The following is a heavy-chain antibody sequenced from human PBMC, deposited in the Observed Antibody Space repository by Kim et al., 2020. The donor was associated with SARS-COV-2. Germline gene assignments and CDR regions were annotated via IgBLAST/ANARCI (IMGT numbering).Heavy chain of an antibody. CDR1: GFTFNTYW. J-gene: IGHJ1*01. CDR2: VKSDGVAT. D-gene: IGHD1-1*01. Sequence: GGSLRLSCAASGFTFNTYWMHWVRQAPGKGLVWVSLVKSDGVATHYADSVEGRFTISRANAKDTLYLQLNSLTVEDTAVYFCASGKISAYEYCGNGTPFT. CDR3: ASGKISAYEY. V-gene: IGHV3-74*01.